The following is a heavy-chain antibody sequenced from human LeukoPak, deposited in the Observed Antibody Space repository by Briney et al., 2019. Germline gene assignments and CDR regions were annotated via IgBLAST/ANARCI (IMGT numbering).Heavy chain of an antibody. V-gene: IGHV3-30-3*01. CDR1: GFTFSSYA. J-gene: IGHJ4*02. CDR3: AREVRGSGWLAMVWGSGFDY. CDR2: ISYDGSNK. D-gene: IGHD6-19*01. Sequence: GGSLRLSCAASGFTFSSYAMHWVRQAPGKGLEWVAVISYDGSNKYYADSVKGRFTISRDNSKNTLYLQMNSLRAEDTAVYYCAREVRGSGWLAMVWGSGFDYWGQGTLVTVSS.